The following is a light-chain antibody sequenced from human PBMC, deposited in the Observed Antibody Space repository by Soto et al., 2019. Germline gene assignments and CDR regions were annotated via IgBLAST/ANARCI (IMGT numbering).Light chain of an antibody. Sequence: DIQMTQSPSSLSASVGDRVTITCRASQYISTYLNWYQQKPGKAPKLLIYAASSLQSGVPSRFSGSGSGTDFTLTISSLQPEDFAIYSCQQTYTTPLTFGGGTKVEIK. CDR3: QQTYTTPLT. CDR2: AAS. J-gene: IGKJ4*01. CDR1: QYISTY. V-gene: IGKV1-39*01.